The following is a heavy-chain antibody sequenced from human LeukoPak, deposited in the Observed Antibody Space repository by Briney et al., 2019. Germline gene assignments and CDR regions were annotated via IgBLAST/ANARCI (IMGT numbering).Heavy chain of an antibody. CDR3: ARHGSGWYYFDY. Sequence: SETLSLTCTVSGGSISSSSYYWGWIRQPPGKGLEWIGSISYSGNAYYNPSLKSRVSISVGTSKNQFSLKLSSVTAADTAVYYCARHGSGWYYFDYWGQGTLVTVSS. D-gene: IGHD6-19*01. V-gene: IGHV4-39*01. J-gene: IGHJ4*02. CDR2: ISYSGNA. CDR1: GGSISSSSYY.